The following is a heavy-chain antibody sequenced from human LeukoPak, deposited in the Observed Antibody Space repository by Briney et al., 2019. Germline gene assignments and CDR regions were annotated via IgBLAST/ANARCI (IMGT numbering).Heavy chain of an antibody. V-gene: IGHV4-39*01. J-gene: IGHJ1*01. CDR2: IYYSGST. D-gene: IGHD3-10*01. CDR3: ARSISGSPLLDFQH. CDR1: GGSISSSSYY. Sequence: ETSETLSLTCTVSGGSISSSSYYWGWIRQPPGKGLEWIGSIYYSGSTYYNPSLKSRVTISVDTSKNQFSLKLSSVTAADTAVYYCARSISGSPLLDFQHWGQGTLVTVSS.